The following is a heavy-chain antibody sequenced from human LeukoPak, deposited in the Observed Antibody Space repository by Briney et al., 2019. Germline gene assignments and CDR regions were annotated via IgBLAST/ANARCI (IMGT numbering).Heavy chain of an antibody. V-gene: IGHV3-23*01. Sequence: HPGGSLRLSCAASGFTFSSYAMSWVRQAPGKGLEWVSAISGSGGSTYYADSVKGRFTISRDNSKNTLYLQMNSLRAEDTAVYYCAKDLPGGELRWPTFDYWGQGTLVTVSS. CDR1: GFTFSSYA. CDR3: AKDLPGGELRWPTFDY. D-gene: IGHD4-17*01. CDR2: ISGSGGST. J-gene: IGHJ4*02.